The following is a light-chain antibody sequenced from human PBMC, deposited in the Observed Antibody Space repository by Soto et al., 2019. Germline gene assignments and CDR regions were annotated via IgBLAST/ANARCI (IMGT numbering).Light chain of an antibody. J-gene: IGKJ5*01. CDR2: DAS. CDR1: QTISSW. CDR3: QQRSNWTPT. Sequence: DIQMTQSPSTLSGSVGDRVTITCRASQTISSWLAWYQQKPGKAPKLLIYDASSLESGVPSRFSGSVSGTEGTLTISSLEKEDGSVYYCQQRSNWTPTFCQGTRLEIK. V-gene: IGKV1-5*01.